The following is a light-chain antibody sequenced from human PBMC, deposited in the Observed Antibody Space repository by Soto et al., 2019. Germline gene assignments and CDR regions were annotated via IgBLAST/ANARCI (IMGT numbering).Light chain of an antibody. CDR1: ESVSRN. Sequence: EIVVTQSPVTLSVSPGERVTLSCRASESVSRNLAWYQQKPGQTPRLLICGASTRATGVPARFSGSGSGTDFILAITSLQSEDFAVYYCQQYWHWPRTFGQGTRVEI. CDR2: GAS. CDR3: QQYWHWPRT. J-gene: IGKJ1*01. V-gene: IGKV3-15*01.